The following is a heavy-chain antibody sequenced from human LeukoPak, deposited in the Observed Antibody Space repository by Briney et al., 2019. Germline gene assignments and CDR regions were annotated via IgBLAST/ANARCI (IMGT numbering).Heavy chain of an antibody. V-gene: IGHV3-23*01. J-gene: IGHJ4*02. CDR1: GFTFSNYD. Sequence: GGSLRLSCAASGFTFSNYDMTWVRQAPGKGLKWVSTITGSGDTTYYADSMKGRFTISRDNAKNSLYLQMNSLRAEDTAVYYCARVRSARGSADYWGQGTLVTVSS. CDR3: ARVRSARGSADY. CDR2: ITGSGDTT. D-gene: IGHD3-10*01.